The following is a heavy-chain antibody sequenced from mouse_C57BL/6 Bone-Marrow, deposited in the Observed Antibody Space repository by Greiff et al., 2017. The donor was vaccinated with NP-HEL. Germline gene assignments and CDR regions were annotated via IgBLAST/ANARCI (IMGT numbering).Heavy chain of an antibody. V-gene: IGHV10-1*01. Sequence: DVMLVESGGGLVQPKGSLKLSCAASGFSFNTYAMNWVRQAPGKGLEWVARIRSKSNNYATYYADSVKDRFTISRDDSESMLYLQMNNLKTEDTAMYYCVRHRGYYGNLGAMDYWGQGTSVTVSS. D-gene: IGHD2-1*01. CDR2: IRSKSNNYAT. CDR1: GFSFNTYA. CDR3: VRHRGYYGNLGAMDY. J-gene: IGHJ4*01.